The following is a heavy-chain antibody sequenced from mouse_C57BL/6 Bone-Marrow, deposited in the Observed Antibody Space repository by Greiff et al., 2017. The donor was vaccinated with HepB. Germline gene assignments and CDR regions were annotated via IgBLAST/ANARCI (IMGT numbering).Heavy chain of an antibody. CDR1: GYTFTSYW. J-gene: IGHJ3*01. V-gene: IGHV1-55*01. D-gene: IGHD1-1*01. Sequence: VQLQQPGAELVKPGASVKMSCKASGYTFTSYWITWVKQRPGQGLEWIGDIYPGSGSTNYNEKFKSKATLTVDTSSSTAYMQLSSLTSEDSAVYYCARSYYGSSYAWFAYWGQGTLVTVSA. CDR3: ARSYYGSSYAWFAY. CDR2: IYPGSGST.